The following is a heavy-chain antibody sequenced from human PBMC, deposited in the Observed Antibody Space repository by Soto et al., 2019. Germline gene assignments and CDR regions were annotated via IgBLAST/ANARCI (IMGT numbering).Heavy chain of an antibody. J-gene: IGHJ6*03. CDR1: GYNFSSHD. CDR2: INAGNGNT. D-gene: IGHD2-21*01. CDR3: ARDSFYCGGRYCYHYSFYIDV. Sequence: QVPLVQAGAEVRKPGASVQVSCKASGYNFSSHDIHWVRQAPGQGLEWMGWINAGNGNTRYSQKFQDRITITRDASASTAYMELSSLRSEDTAIYYCARDSFYCGGRYCYHYSFYIDVWGKGTTVTVSS. V-gene: IGHV1-3*01.